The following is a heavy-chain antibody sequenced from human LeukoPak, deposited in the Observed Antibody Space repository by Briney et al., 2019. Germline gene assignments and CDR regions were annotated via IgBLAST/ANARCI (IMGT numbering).Heavy chain of an antibody. CDR2: IYYSGST. Sequence: ETLSLTCTVSGGSISSYYWSWIRQPPGKGLEWIGYIYYSGSTNYNPSLKSRVTISVDTSKNQFSLKLSSVTAVDTAVYYCARVITGTTNWFDPWGQGTLVTVSS. J-gene: IGHJ5*02. CDR1: GGSISSYY. CDR3: ARVITGTTNWFDP. D-gene: IGHD1-20*01. V-gene: IGHV4-59*12.